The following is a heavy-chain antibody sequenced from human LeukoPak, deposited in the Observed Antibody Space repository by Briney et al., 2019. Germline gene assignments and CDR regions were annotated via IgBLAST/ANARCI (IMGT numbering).Heavy chain of an antibody. CDR3: ARDLGVHRYGDDNWFDP. CDR2: IYDSGST. J-gene: IGHJ5*02. V-gene: IGHV4-59*01. Sequence: PSETLSLTCTVSGGFISSYYWSWIRQPPGKGLEWIGYIYDSGSTNYNPSLKSRVTISVDTSKNQFSLKLSSVTAADTAVYYCARDLGVHRYGDDNWFDPWGQGTLVTVSS. D-gene: IGHD4-17*01. CDR1: GGFISSYY.